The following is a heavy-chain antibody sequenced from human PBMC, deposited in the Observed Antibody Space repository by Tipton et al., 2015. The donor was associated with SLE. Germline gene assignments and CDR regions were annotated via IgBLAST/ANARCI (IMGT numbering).Heavy chain of an antibody. CDR2: IYYSGST. J-gene: IGHJ6*02. V-gene: IGHV4-59*01. D-gene: IGHD5-12*01. Sequence: TLSLTCTVSGGSISSYYWSWIRQPPGKGLEWIGYIYYSGSTNYNPSLKSRVTISVDTSKNQFSLKLSSVTAADTAVYYCANQRYDFLFMDVWGQGTTVTVSS. CDR3: ANQRYDFLFMDV. CDR1: GGSISSYY.